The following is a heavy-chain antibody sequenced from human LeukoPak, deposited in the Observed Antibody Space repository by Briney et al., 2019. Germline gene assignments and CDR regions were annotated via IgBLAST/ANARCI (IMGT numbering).Heavy chain of an antibody. Sequence: GESLKTSCKGSGYSFTSYWIGWVRQMPGKGLEWMGIIYPGDSDTRYSPSFQGQVTISADKSISTAYLQWSSLKASDTAMYYCARMVGFWSGQYYFDYWGQGTLVTVSS. J-gene: IGHJ4*02. V-gene: IGHV5-51*01. CDR2: IYPGDSDT. CDR1: GYSFTSYW. D-gene: IGHD3-3*01. CDR3: ARMVGFWSGQYYFDY.